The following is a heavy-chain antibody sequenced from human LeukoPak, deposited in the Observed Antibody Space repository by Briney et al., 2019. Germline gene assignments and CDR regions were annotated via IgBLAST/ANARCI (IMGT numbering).Heavy chain of an antibody. CDR2: ISGSGGST. CDR1: GFTFSSYA. V-gene: IGHV3-23*01. Sequence: GGSLRLSCAASGFTFSSYAMSWVRQTPGKGLEWVSAISGSGGSTYYADSVKGRFTISRDNSKNTLYLQMNSLRAEDTAVYYCAKDQYYYDSTGYSGGFDYWGPGTLVTVSS. CDR3: AKDQYYYDSTGYSGGFDY. D-gene: IGHD3-22*01. J-gene: IGHJ4*02.